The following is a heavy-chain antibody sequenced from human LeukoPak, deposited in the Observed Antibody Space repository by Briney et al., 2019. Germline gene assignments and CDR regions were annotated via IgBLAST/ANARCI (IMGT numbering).Heavy chain of an antibody. CDR3: ARKNVVVVAATLLNYFDY. CDR1: GGSISSYY. J-gene: IGHJ4*02. V-gene: IGHV4-59*08. D-gene: IGHD2-15*01. Sequence: SETLSLTCTVSGGSISSYYWSWIRQPPGKGLEWIGYIYYSGSTNYNPSLKSRVTISVDTSKNQFSLKLSSVTAADTAVYCCARKNVVVVAATLLNYFDYWGQGTLVTVSS. CDR2: IYYSGST.